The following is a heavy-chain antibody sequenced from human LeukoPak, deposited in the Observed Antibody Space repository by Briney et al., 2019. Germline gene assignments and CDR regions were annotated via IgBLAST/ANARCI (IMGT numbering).Heavy chain of an antibody. V-gene: IGHV3-9*01. CDR3: AKVHCSSADCFTGGFDC. CDR1: GFTFDDYA. Sequence: PGGSLRLSCAASGFTFDDYAVHWVRQVPGKGLEWVSGFNWSTGNIDYADSVRGRFTISRDNAKKSLYLQMNSLRTEDTAFYYCAKVHCSSADCFTGGFDCWGQGTLVIVSS. CDR2: FNWSTGNI. D-gene: IGHD2-2*02. J-gene: IGHJ4*02.